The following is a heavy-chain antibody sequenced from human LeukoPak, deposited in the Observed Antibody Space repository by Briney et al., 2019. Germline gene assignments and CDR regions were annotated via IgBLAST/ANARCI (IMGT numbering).Heavy chain of an antibody. J-gene: IGHJ4*02. V-gene: IGHV3-9*01. CDR1: GFAASGFTFSTFG. D-gene: IGHD3-3*01. Sequence: PGGSLRLSCAASGFAASGFTFSTFGMHWVRQAPGKGLEWVSGISWNSGSIGYADSVKGRFTISRDNAKNSLYLQMNSLRAEDTAVYYCARGPSFHWVKTYYDFWSGYSYFDYWGQGTLVTVSS. CDR2: ISWNSGSI. CDR3: ARGPSFHWVKTYYDFWSGYSYFDY.